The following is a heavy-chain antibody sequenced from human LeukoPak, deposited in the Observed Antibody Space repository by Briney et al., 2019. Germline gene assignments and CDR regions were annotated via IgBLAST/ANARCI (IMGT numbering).Heavy chain of an antibody. V-gene: IGHV4-39*07. CDR3: ARGIAARRSHYFDY. D-gene: IGHD6-6*01. Sequence: SETLSLTCTVSGGSISSSSYYWSWIRQPLGKGLEWIGEINHSGSTNYNPSLKSRVTISVDTSKNQFSLKLSSVTAADTAVYYCARGIAARRSHYFDYWGQGTLVTVSS. J-gene: IGHJ4*02. CDR2: INHSGST. CDR1: GGSISSSSYY.